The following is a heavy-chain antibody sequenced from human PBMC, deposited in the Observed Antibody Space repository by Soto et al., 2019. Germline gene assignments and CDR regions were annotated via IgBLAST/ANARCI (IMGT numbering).Heavy chain of an antibody. CDR3: TREDLGLVIDY. CDR1: GFNFRDFW. J-gene: IGHJ4*02. D-gene: IGHD2-21*01. Sequence: GSLRLSCEASGFNFRDFWMHWVRQPPGKGPEWVSNIPSDGRDVSYADSVRGRFTISRDDARNTLYLQMSDLRVEDTAIYYCTREDLGLVIDYWGQGTQVTVSA. CDR2: IPSDGRDV. V-gene: IGHV3-74*01.